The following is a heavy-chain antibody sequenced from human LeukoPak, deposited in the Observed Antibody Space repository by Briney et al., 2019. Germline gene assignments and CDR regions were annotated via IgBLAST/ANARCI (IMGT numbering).Heavy chain of an antibody. V-gene: IGHV1-46*01. CDR2: INPSGGST. CDR1: GYTFTSYY. J-gene: IGHJ4*02. D-gene: IGHD3-10*01. CDR3: ARAWLGTNYYGSGSYYSR. Sequence: ASVKVSCKASGYTFTSYYMHWVRQAPGQGLEWMGIINPSGGSTSYAQKFQGRVTITRDTSASTAYMELSSLRSEDTAVYYCARAWLGTNYYGSGSYYSRWGQGTLVTVSS.